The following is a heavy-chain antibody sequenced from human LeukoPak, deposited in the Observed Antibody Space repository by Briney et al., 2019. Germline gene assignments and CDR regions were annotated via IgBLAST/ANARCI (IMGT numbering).Heavy chain of an antibody. J-gene: IGHJ4*02. CDR1: GGSISSYY. V-gene: IGHV4-59*08. CDR2: IYYSEST. Sequence: SETLSLTCTVSGGSISSYYWSWIRQPPGKGLEWIGYIYYSESTNYNPSLKSRVTISVDTSKNQFSLKLSSVTAADTAVYYCASAYPFDYWGQGTLVTVSS. CDR3: ASAYPFDY. D-gene: IGHD2-2*02.